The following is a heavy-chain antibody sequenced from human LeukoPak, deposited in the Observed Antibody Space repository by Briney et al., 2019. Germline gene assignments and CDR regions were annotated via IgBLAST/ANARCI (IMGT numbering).Heavy chain of an antibody. CDR3: ARFFQYSGSNCHYLDS. CDR1: GDSMSDYF. J-gene: IGHJ4*02. CDR2: AADSGST. Sequence: PSETLSLTCTVSGDSMSDYFWTWIRQPPGKGLEWIGYAADSGSTNYNPSLKSRVTISVDSSTNHFSLRLNSVTAVDTAVYYCARFFQYSGSNCHYLDSWGQGTLVTVSS. V-gene: IGHV4-59*01. D-gene: IGHD4-11*01.